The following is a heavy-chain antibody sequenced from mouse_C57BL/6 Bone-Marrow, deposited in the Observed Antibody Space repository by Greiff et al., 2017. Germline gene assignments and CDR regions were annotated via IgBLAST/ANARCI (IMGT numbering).Heavy chain of an antibody. CDR1: GYTFTSYG. CDR2: IYPRSGNT. CDR3: AREAYYSNPWFAY. D-gene: IGHD2-5*01. V-gene: IGHV1-81*01. J-gene: IGHJ3*01. Sequence: QVQLQQSGAELARPGASVKLSCKASGYTFTSYGISWVKQRTGQGLEWIGEIYPRSGNTYYNEKFKGKATLTADKSSSTAYMELRSLTSEDSAVYFCAREAYYSNPWFAYWGQGTLVTVSA.